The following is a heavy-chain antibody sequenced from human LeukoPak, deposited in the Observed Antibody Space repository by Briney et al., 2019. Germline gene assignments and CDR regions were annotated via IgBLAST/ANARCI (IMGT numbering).Heavy chain of an antibody. CDR1: NGFDSYY. CDR3: GVYGGDWRFDY. CDR2: ITYRGRV. Sequence: SETLSLTCAVYNGFDSYYMTIVRQPPGQGLEWVGEITYRGRVNYNPSLKSRVTISINVSQRQFSLNLKSVTVADTAIYYCGVYGGDWRFDYWGQGTPITVS. J-gene: IGHJ4*02. V-gene: IGHV4-34*01. D-gene: IGHD2-21*02.